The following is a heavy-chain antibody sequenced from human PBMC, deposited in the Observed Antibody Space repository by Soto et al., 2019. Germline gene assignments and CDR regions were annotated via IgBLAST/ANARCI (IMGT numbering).Heavy chain of an antibody. Sequence: QITLKESGPPLVKPTQTLTLTCTFSGFSLSSPAVGVNWIRQPPGKALEWLALIYWDDDKQYSPSLRSRLTITKDTSNNQVVLTMTNMDPVDTATYYCAHGSGWLSDYWGQGTLVTVSS. D-gene: IGHD6-19*01. J-gene: IGHJ4*02. CDR2: IYWDDDK. CDR3: AHGSGWLSDY. CDR1: GFSLSSPAVG. V-gene: IGHV2-5*02.